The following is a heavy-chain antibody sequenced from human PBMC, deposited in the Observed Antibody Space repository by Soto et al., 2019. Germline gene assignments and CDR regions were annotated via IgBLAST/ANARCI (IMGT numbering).Heavy chain of an antibody. CDR1: GFTLSSYA. CDR2: ISGSGNRT. J-gene: IGHJ6*02. V-gene: IGHV3-23*01. CDR3: PKEVTSGSYSHYYYGLDV. D-gene: IGHD1-26*01. Sequence: EVQLLEPGGGLVQPGGSLRLSCAASGFTLSSYAMSWVRQAPGKGLEWVSAISGSGNRTFHADSVKGRFTISRDNAKNALYLLMNSLRVEHTAVYYCPKEVTSGSYSHYYYGLDVWGQGTMVTVSS.